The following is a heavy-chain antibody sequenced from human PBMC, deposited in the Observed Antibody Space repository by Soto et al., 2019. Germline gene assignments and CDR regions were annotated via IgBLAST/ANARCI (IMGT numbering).Heavy chain of an antibody. J-gene: IGHJ4*02. Sequence: PWGSLRISCVSSGFTFSRYTLTGVRRAPGKGLEWVSTISDRPTGHTHYAESVRGRFTISRDDSRETVFLQMDSLRAEDTAVYYCTTRMTAHFDYWGQGVLVTVSS. CDR2: ISDRPTGHT. D-gene: IGHD2-21*02. CDR3: TTRMTAHFDY. V-gene: IGHV3-23*01. CDR1: GFTFSRYT.